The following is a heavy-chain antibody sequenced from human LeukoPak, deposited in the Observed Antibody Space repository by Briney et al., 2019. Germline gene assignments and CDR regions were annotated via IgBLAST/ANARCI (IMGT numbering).Heavy chain of an antibody. D-gene: IGHD2-15*01. CDR2: ISTYNGNT. J-gene: IGHJ4*02. V-gene: IGHV1-18*04. CDR1: GYTFTSYG. CDR3: ARYEAIGHFDY. Sequence: ASVKVSCKASGYTFTSYGFSWVRQAPGQGLEWMGWISTYNGNTNYAQKLQGRVTMTTDTSTSTVYMELRSLRSDDTAVYYCARYEAIGHFDYWGQGTLVTVSS.